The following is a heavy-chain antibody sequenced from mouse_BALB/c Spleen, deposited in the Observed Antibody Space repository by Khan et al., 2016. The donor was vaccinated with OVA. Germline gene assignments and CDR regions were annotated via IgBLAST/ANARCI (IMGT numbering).Heavy chain of an antibody. D-gene: IGHD1-1*01. CDR2: ISTGGHYT. V-gene: IGHV5-6*01. CDR3: TRIAYYYNSGGFAY. J-gene: IGHJ3*01. Sequence: EVQGVESGGDLVKPGGSLKLSCAVSGFTFSTYGMSWVRQTPDMRLEWVATISTGGHYTYYPDSVKGRFTISRDNAMNTLYLQMSIRKSEDTAIYYCTRIAYYYNSGGFAYWGQGTLVAVSA. CDR1: GFTFSTYG.